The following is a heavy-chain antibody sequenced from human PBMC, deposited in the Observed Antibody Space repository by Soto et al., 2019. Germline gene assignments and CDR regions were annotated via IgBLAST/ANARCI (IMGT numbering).Heavy chain of an antibody. CDR2: VDHGGST. D-gene: IGHD2-21*02. CDR3: AAYDVGTIIQDY. V-gene: IGHV4-34*08. Sequence: SETLSLTCAIYGGTFSSHSRSWVRQPPGKGLEWIGEVDHGGSTNYNPSLKSRVTISGDASKRQFSLELRSLTAADTGVYYCAAYDVGTIIQDYWGQGTRVTVSS. CDR1: GGTFSSHS. J-gene: IGHJ4*02.